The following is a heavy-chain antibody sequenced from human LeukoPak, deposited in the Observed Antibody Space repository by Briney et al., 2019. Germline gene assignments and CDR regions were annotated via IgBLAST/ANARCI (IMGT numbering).Heavy chain of an antibody. J-gene: IGHJ2*01. CDR1: GDSIIRDRYY. D-gene: IGHD4-17*01. V-gene: IGHV4-39*07. CDR3: ATNLDYGDYGLRYWYFDL. CDR2: IYYSGST. Sequence: SETLSLTCTVSGDSIIRDRYYWGWLRQPPGKGLEWIGRIYYSGSTHYNPSLRSRVTISADTSKKQFSLNMSSVTAADTAVYYCATNLDYGDYGLRYWYFDLWGRGTLVTVSS.